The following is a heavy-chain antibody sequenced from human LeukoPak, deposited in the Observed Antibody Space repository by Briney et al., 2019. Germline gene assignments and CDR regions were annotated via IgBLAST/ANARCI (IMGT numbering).Heavy chain of an antibody. CDR3: AKWGDYDVLTGYYDSDY. CDR1: GFSSSNYA. Sequence: PGASLRLSCAASGFSSSNYAMSWVRQVPGKGLEWVSAISGRDDSTYYADSVKGRFTISRDTSKNTLYLQMNSLRAEDTAVYYCAKWGDYDVLTGYYDSDYWGQGTLVTVSS. V-gene: IGHV3-23*01. CDR2: ISGRDDST. D-gene: IGHD3-9*01. J-gene: IGHJ4*02.